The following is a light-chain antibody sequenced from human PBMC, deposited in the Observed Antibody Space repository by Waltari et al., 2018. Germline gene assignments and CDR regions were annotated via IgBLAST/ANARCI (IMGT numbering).Light chain of an antibody. CDR2: KAS. J-gene: IGKJ2*01. CDR1: QIGSHW. CDR3: QQYHSYPYT. V-gene: IGKV1-5*03. Sequence: DIQITQSPSPLSASVGERVTITRRASQIGSHWLAWFQQHPGKAPKVVIHKASKLGSGVPSRFSGSGSGTEFTLTISSLQPDDFATYYCQQYHSYPYTFGQGTTLEI.